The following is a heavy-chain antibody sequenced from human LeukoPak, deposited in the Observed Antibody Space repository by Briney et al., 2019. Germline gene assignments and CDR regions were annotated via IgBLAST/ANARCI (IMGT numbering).Heavy chain of an antibody. J-gene: IGHJ4*02. Sequence: SETLSLTCTVSAGSLSSSSYYWGWIRQPPGKGLEWIGSIYFSGSIYYNPSLKSRVTMSVDTSKNQFSLKLSSVTAADTAVYYCARQVGGCSAGSCYVVYWGQGTLVTVSS. CDR3: ARQVGGCSAGSCYVVY. D-gene: IGHD2-15*01. CDR2: IYFSGSI. CDR1: AGSLSSSSYY. V-gene: IGHV4-39*01.